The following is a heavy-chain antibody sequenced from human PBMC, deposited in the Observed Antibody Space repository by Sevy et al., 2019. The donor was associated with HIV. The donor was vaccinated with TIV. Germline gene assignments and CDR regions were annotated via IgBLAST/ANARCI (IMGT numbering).Heavy chain of an antibody. Sequence: ASVKVSCKTSGYTFTNYFITWVRQAPGQGLEWMGRISRYDTNYAQKFQGRVTMTTYTSTSTVYMELRSLKSDDTAVYYCARAPSGSQGPGQYFHHWGQGTLVTVSS. CDR3: ARAPSGSQGPGQYFHH. CDR2: ISRYDT. J-gene: IGHJ1*01. V-gene: IGHV1-18*01. D-gene: IGHD1-26*01. CDR1: GYTFTNYF.